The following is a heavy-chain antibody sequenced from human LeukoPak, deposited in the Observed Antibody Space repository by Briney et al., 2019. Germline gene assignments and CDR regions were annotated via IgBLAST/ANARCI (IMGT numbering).Heavy chain of an antibody. D-gene: IGHD3-16*01. Sequence: ASVKVSCKVFGYTLTEFSMHWVRQAPGQGLEWMGIINPSGGSTSYAQKFQGRVTMTRNMSTSTVYMELSSLRSEDTAVYYCARGGGTYFDYWGQGTLVTVSS. CDR3: ARGGGTYFDY. CDR2: INPSGGST. CDR1: GYTLTEFS. J-gene: IGHJ4*02. V-gene: IGHV1-46*01.